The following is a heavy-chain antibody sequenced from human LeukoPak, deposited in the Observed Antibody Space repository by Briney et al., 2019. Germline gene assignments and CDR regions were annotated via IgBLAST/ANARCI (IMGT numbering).Heavy chain of an antibody. CDR1: GGSFSGYY. Sequence: SETLSLTCDVYGGSFSGYYWNWIRQPPGKGLEWIGEINHSGSTNYNPSLKSRVTISVDTSKNQFSLKLSSVTAADTAVYYCARGRKYTSDYRVTELGSGYSDYWGQGTLVTVSS. CDR3: ARGRKYTSDYRVTELGSGYSDY. J-gene: IGHJ4*02. CDR2: INHSGST. V-gene: IGHV4-34*01. D-gene: IGHD5-18*01.